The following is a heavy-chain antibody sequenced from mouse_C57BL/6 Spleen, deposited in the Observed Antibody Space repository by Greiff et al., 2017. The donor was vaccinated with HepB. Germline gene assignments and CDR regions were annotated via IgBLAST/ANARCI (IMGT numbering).Heavy chain of an antibody. CDR1: GYTFTSYG. J-gene: IGHJ4*01. Sequence: VQLQQSGAELARPGASVKLSCKASGYTFTSYGISWVKQRTGQGLEWIGEIYPRSGNTYYNEKFKGKATLTADKSSSTAYMELRSLTSEDSAVYFCARSAYYDYDGAMDYWGQGTSVTVSS. D-gene: IGHD2-4*01. CDR3: ARSAYYDYDGAMDY. V-gene: IGHV1-81*01. CDR2: IYPRSGNT.